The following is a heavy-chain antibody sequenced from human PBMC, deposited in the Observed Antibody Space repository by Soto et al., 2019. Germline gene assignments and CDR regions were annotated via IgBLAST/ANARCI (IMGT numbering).Heavy chain of an antibody. CDR3: ARALTRAYSGYDYASYYYYGMDV. CDR1: GDSVSSNSAA. V-gene: IGHV6-1*01. CDR2: TYYRSKWYN. J-gene: IGHJ6*02. D-gene: IGHD5-12*01. Sequence: SQTLSLTCAISGDSVSSNSAAWNWIRQSPSRGLEWLGRTYYRSKWYNDYAVSVKSRITINPDTSKNQFPLQLNSVTPEDTAVYYCARALTRAYSGYDYASYYYYGMDVWGQGTTVTVSS.